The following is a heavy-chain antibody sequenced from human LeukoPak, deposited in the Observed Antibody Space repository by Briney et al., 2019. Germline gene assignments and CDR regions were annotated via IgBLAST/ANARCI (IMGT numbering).Heavy chain of an antibody. V-gene: IGHV3-7*01. Sequence: PGGSLRLSCAASGFTFVCYWMSWVRQAQEKGLEWVANIKKDGREKNYVDSVKGRFTICRDNAKNSLYLQMNSLRAEDTAVYYCSVKPASVAFDLWGQGTMVTVSS. J-gene: IGHJ3*01. CDR1: GFTFVCYW. D-gene: IGHD2-2*01. CDR2: IKKDGREK. CDR3: SVKPASVAFDL.